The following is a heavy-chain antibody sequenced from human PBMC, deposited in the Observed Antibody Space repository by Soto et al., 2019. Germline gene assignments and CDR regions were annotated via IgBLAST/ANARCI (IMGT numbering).Heavy chain of an antibody. CDR1: GGSISSGDYY. V-gene: IGHV4-30-4*01. J-gene: IGHJ6*02. Sequence: QVQLQESGPGLVKPSQTLSLTCTVSGGSISSGDYYLSWIRQPPGKGLEWIGYIYYSGSTYYNPSLKRRVTRSLDTSKNQFALKLSSVTAADTAVYYCARAVPAAPMDVWGQATTVTVSS. D-gene: IGHD2-2*01. CDR3: ARAVPAAPMDV. CDR2: IYYSGST.